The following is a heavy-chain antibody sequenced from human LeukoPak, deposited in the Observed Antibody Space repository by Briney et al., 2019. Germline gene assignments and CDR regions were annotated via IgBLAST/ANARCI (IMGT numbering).Heavy chain of an antibody. V-gene: IGHV4-59*01. Sequence: SETLSLTCTVSGASISTYYWSWVRQPPGKGLEWIGYLFFGGSTNYNPSLKSRVTISSDTSKNQLSLKLTSVTAADTAVYYCARAGGGWSFDYLGQGTLVTVSS. CDR1: GASISTYY. J-gene: IGHJ4*02. CDR3: ARAGGGWSFDY. D-gene: IGHD6-19*01. CDR2: LFFGGST.